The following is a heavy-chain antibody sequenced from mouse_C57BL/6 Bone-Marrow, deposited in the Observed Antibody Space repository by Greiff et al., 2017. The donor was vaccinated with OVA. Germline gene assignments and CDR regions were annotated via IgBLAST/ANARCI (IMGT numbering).Heavy chain of an antibody. D-gene: IGHD1-1*01. Sequence: QVQLQQPGAELVRPGTSVKLSCKASGYTFTSYWMHWVKQRPGQGLEWIGVIDPSDSYTNYNQKFKGKATLTVDTSSSTAYMQLSSLTSEDSAVYYCARVGITTVVERFFDYWGKGTTLTVSS. CDR2: IDPSDSYT. V-gene: IGHV1-59*01. CDR3: ARVGITTVVERFFDY. CDR1: GYTFTSYW. J-gene: IGHJ2*01.